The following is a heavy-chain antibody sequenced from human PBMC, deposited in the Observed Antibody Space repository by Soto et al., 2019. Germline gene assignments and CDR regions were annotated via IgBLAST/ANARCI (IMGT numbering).Heavy chain of an antibody. CDR3: ARPPKDVVVVAATFGLAYYFDY. CDR1: GFTFSSYG. Sequence: GGSLRLSCAASGFTFSSYGMHWVRQAPGKGLEWVAVIWYDGSNKYYADSVKGRFTISRDNSKNTLYLQMNSLRAEDTAVYYCARPPKDVVVVAATFGLAYYFDYWGQGTLVTVSS. J-gene: IGHJ4*02. V-gene: IGHV3-33*01. D-gene: IGHD2-15*01. CDR2: IWYDGSNK.